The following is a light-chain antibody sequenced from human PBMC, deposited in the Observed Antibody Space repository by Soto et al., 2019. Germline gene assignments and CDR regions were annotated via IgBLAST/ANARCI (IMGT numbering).Light chain of an antibody. Sequence: QSVLTQPPSLSGTPGQTVTISCFGSTSNIGSNNVHWYQQLPGTAPKHLIYMNNQRPSGVPDRFSGSKSGTSASLVISALRSEDEADYYCVAWDDNLSARVFGGGTKLTVL. CDR3: VAWDDNLSARV. CDR2: MNN. V-gene: IGLV1-47*01. J-gene: IGLJ3*02. CDR1: TSNIGSNN.